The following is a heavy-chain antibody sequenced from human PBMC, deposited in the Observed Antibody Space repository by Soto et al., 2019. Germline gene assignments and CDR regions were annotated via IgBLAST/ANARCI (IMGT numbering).Heavy chain of an antibody. CDR2: ISSSSSYT. J-gene: IGHJ4*02. Sequence: GGSLRLSCAASGFTFSSYSMNWVRQAPGKGLEWVSSISSSSSYTYYADSVKGRFTISRHNSKNTLYLQMNSLRAEDTAVYYCARGYGDSLYYFDYWGQGTLVTVSS. D-gene: IGHD4-17*01. CDR1: GFTFSSYS. V-gene: IGHV3-21*04. CDR3: ARGYGDSLYYFDY.